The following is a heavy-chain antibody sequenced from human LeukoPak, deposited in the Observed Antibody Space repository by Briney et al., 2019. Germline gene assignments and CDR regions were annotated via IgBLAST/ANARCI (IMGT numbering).Heavy chain of an antibody. D-gene: IGHD3-9*01. CDR2: IYYSGST. V-gene: IGHV4-30-4*01. CDR1: GGSLSSGDYY. CDR3: ARIENFDWLFDY. Sequence: SETLSLTCTVSGGSLSSGDYYWSWIRQPPGKGLEWIGYIYYSGSTYYNPSLKSRVTISVDTSKNQFSLKLSSVTAADTAVYYCARIENFDWLFDYWGQGTLVTVSS. J-gene: IGHJ4*02.